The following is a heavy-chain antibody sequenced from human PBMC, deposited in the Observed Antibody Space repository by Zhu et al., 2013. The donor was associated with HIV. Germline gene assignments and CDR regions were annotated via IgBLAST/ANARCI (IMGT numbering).Heavy chain of an antibody. CDR2: INPNSGGT. J-gene: IGHJ5*02. D-gene: IGHD5-12*01. CDR3: AREGLRGYSGYDAWSWFDP. CDR1: GYTFTGYY. V-gene: IGHV1-2*04. Sequence: QVQLVQSGAEVKKPGASVKVSCKASGYTFTGYYMHWVRQAPGQGLEWMGWINPNSGGTNYAQKFQGWVTMTRDTSISTAYMELSRLRSDDTAVYYCAREGLRGYSGYDAWSWFDPGAREPWSPSPQ.